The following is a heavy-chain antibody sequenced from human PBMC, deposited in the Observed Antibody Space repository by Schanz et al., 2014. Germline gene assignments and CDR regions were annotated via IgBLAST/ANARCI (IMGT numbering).Heavy chain of an antibody. D-gene: IGHD2-2*02. CDR3: AKGRSLGYCSSTSCYIFDF. CDR1: GFTFDDYA. CDR2: ISWNSGKI. V-gene: IGHV3-9*01. J-gene: IGHJ4*02. Sequence: EVQLVESGGGLVQPGGSLRLSCAASGFTFDDYAMHWVRQAPGKGLEWVSGISWNSGKIGYAGSVKGRFTISRDNAKNSLYLQMNSLRAEDTALYYCAKGRSLGYCSSTSCYIFDFWGQGTLVTVSS.